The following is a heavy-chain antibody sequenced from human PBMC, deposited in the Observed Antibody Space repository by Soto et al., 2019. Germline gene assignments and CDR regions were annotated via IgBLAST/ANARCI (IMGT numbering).Heavy chain of an antibody. CDR2: IYYNGNT. D-gene: IGHD4-17*01. CDR1: GGSISDDDYY. Sequence: QVQLHESGPGLVKPSQTLSLTCTVSGGSISDDDYYWDWIRQSPGKGLEWIGHIYYNGNTYYNPSLKSRLTMSLDTSQNPFSLHLTSVIAADSALYFCARATTVTSSFFFYGLDVWGQGTTVTVSS. J-gene: IGHJ6*02. CDR3: ARATTVTSSFFFYGLDV. V-gene: IGHV4-30-4*01.